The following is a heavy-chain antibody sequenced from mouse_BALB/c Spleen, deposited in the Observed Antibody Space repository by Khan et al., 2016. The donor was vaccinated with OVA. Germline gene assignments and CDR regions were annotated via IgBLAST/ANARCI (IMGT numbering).Heavy chain of an antibody. CDR3: TRHGCVALFTY. CDR2: IDPFSGGT. D-gene: IGHD2-2*01. J-gene: IGHJ3*01. CDR1: GYSFTNYY. V-gene: IGHV1S135*01. Sequence: EVQLQQSGPELMKPGASVKISCKASGYSFTNYYIHWVIQSHGKSLEWIGYIDPFSGGTTYTQKFKGKATLTVDNSSSTAYIHLSNLTADDSAVYYCTRHGCVALFTYWGQGTLVTVAA.